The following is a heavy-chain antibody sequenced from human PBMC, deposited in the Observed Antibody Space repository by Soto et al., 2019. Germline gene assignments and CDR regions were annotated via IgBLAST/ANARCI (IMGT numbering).Heavy chain of an antibody. J-gene: IGHJ4*02. Sequence: PSETLSLTCDVSGGSISSGGYSWSWIRQPPGKGLEWIGYIYHSGSTYYNPSLKSRVTISVDRSKNQFSLKLTSVTAADTAVYYCARHRLGFDYWGQGTRVTVSS. CDR3: ARHRLGFDY. D-gene: IGHD6-19*01. V-gene: IGHV4-30-2*01. CDR1: GGSISSGGYS. CDR2: IYHSGST.